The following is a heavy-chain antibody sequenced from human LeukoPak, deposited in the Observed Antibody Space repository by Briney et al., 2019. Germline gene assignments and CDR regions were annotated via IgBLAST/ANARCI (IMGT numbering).Heavy chain of an antibody. V-gene: IGHV3-74*01. CDR3: ARGRAYYDFWSGYYNWFDP. Sequence: GGSLRLSCAASGFTFSSYWMHWVRQAPGKGLVWVSRIKSDGSSTRYADSVKGRFTISRDNAKNTLYLQMNSPRAEDTAVYYCARGRAYYDFWSGYYNWFDPWGQGTLVTVSS. J-gene: IGHJ5*02. CDR1: GFTFSSYW. CDR2: IKSDGSST. D-gene: IGHD3-3*01.